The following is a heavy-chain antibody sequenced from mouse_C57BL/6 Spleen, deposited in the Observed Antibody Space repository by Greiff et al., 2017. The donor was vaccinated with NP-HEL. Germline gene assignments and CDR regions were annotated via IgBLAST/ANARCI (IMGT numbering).Heavy chain of an antibody. V-gene: IGHV1-55*01. CDR3: ARSSGNYGRMDY. D-gene: IGHD2-1*01. CDR2: IYPGSGST. J-gene: IGHJ4*01. Sequence: QVQLQQSGAELVKPGASVKMSCKASGYTFTSYWITWVKQRPGQGLEWIGDIYPGSGSTNYNEKFKSKATLTVDTSSSTAYMQLSSLTSEDSAVYYCARSSGNYGRMDYWGQGTSVTVSS. CDR1: GYTFTSYW.